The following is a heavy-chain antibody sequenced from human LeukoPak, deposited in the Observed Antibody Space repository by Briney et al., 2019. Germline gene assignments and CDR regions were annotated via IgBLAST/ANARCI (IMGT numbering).Heavy chain of an antibody. CDR1: GFTFSSYS. D-gene: IGHD3-22*01. CDR2: ISSGSNAI. CDR3: ARCPESSGYYYELDS. V-gene: IGHV3-48*02. Sequence: GGSLRLSCAASGFTFSSYSMNWVRQAPGKGLEWISYISSGSNAIYYADSVKGRFTISRDNAKNSLYLQMNSLRDEDTAVYYCARCPESSGYYYELDSWGQGTLVTVSS. J-gene: IGHJ4*02.